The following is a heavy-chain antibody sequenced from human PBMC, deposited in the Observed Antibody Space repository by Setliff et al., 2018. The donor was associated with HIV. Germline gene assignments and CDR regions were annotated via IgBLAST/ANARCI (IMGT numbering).Heavy chain of an antibody. D-gene: IGHD3-9*01. Sequence: GESLKISCKSSGYVFTNYWIGWVRQMPGKGLEWMGIISPDDSDTRYSPSFQGQVTISADKSINTAYLQWSGLRASDTAMYYCAKGGGLSFRYHDWFVKIWGQGTLVTVS. CDR1: GYVFTNYW. V-gene: IGHV5-51*01. CDR2: ISPDDSDT. J-gene: IGHJ3*02. CDR3: AKGGGLSFRYHDWFVKI.